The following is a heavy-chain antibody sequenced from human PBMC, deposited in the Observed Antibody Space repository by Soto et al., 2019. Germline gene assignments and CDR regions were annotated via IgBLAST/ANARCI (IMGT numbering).Heavy chain of an antibody. J-gene: IGHJ4*02. V-gene: IGHV1-69*01. CDR3: GREGSHEEWELRYFDS. CDR2: IIPIFGTA. Sequence: QVQLVQSGAEVKKPGSSVKVSCKASGGTFSSYAISWVRQAPGQGLEWMGGIIPIFGTANYAQKFQGRVTITGDEPTSKAYRELSSLRSEDTAVYYCGREGSHEEWELRYFDSWGQGTLVTVSS. D-gene: IGHD1-26*01. CDR1: GGTFSSYA.